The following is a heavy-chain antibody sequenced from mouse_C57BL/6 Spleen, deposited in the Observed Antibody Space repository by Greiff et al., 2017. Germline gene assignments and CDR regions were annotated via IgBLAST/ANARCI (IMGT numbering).Heavy chain of an antibody. CDR3: TDITTVEAFAY. D-gene: IGHD1-1*01. CDR1: GFTFSNYW. V-gene: IGHV6-3*01. J-gene: IGHJ3*01. Sequence: DVHLVESGGGLVQPGGSMKLSCVASGFTFSNYWMNWVRQSPEKGLEWVAQIRLKSDNYATHYAESVKGRFTISRDDSKSSVYLQMNNLRAEDTGIYYCTDITTVEAFAYWGQGTLVTVSA. CDR2: IRLKSDNYAT.